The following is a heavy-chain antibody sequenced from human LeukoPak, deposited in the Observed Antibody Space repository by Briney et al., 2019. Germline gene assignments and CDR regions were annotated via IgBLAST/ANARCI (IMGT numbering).Heavy chain of an antibody. CDR3: ARGREQQLTRGYYFDY. Sequence: SQTLSLTCTVSGGSISSGGYYWSWIRQHPGKGLEWIGYIYYSGSTYYNPSLKSRVTISVDTSKNQFSLKPSSVTAADTAVYYCARGREQQLTRGYYFDYWGQGTLVTVSS. D-gene: IGHD6-13*01. J-gene: IGHJ4*02. CDR1: GGSISSGGYY. V-gene: IGHV4-31*03. CDR2: IYYSGST.